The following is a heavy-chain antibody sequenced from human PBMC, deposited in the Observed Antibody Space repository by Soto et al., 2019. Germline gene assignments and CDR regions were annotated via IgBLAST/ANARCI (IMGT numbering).Heavy chain of an antibody. J-gene: IGHJ6*02. V-gene: IGHV3-23*05. CDR2: IYSGGST. CDR3: AGRVGATNYGMDV. D-gene: IGHD1-26*01. CDR1: GFTFSSYI. Sequence: AGGSLRLSCTASGFTFSSYIMNWVRQAPGKGLECVSTIYSGGSTYYADSVKGRFTISRDNSKNTLYLQMNNLRAEDTAVYYCAGRVGATNYGMDVWGQGTTVTVSS.